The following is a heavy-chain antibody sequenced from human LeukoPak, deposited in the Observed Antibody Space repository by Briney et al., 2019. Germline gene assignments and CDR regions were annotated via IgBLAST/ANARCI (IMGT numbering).Heavy chain of an antibody. CDR3: ARAVPTTVTYAVYYCYYMDV. Sequence: GASVKVSCKASGYTFTSYGISWVRQAPGQGLEWMGWISAYNGNTNYAQKLQGRVTMTTDTSTSTAYMELRSLRSDDTAVYYCARAVPTTVTYAVYYCYYMDVWGKGTTVTISS. D-gene: IGHD4-17*01. V-gene: IGHV1-18*01. CDR1: GYTFTSYG. J-gene: IGHJ6*03. CDR2: ISAYNGNT.